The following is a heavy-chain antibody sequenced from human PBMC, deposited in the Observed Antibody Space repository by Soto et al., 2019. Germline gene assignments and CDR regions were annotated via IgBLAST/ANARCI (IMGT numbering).Heavy chain of an antibody. J-gene: IGHJ4*02. CDR2: IKSKTDGGTT. CDR3: IVRYPYYFDY. D-gene: IGHD2-21*01. CDR1: GFTFSNAW. V-gene: IGHV3-15*07. Sequence: GGSLRLSCAASGFTFSNAWMNWVRQAPGKGLEWVGRIKSKTDGGTTDYAAPVTGRFTISRDDSKNTLYLQVNSLKTEDTAVYYCIVRYPYYFDYWGQGTLVTVSS.